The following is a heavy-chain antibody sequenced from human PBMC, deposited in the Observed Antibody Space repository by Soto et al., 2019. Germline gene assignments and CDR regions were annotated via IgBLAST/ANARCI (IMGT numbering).Heavy chain of an antibody. J-gene: IGHJ6*02. CDR2: LSGGRGDA. V-gene: IGHV3-23*01. Sequence: EVLLLESGGGLVQPGGSLRLSCIASGFTFSNYGMNWVRQVPGKGLEWVSLSGGRGDAEYAVTLKGGFTISRDTPKNTVYLEMNSLRVEDTAVYFCAKCKGRQMSKCYYGMDVWGQGTTVTVSS. CDR1: GFTFSNYG. CDR3: AKCKGRQMSKCYYGMDV.